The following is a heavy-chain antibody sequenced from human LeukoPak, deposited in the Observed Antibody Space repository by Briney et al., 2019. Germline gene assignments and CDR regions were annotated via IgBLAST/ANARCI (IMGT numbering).Heavy chain of an antibody. Sequence: PSETLSLTCAVYGGSFSGYYWSWIRQPPGKGLEWIGEINHSGGTNYNPSLKSRVTISVDTSKNQFSLKLSSVTAADTAVYYCARGRIELLWFGIPQYYFDYWGQGTLVTVSS. CDR2: INHSGGT. CDR3: ARGRIELLWFGIPQYYFDY. D-gene: IGHD3-10*01. CDR1: GGSFSGYY. V-gene: IGHV4-34*01. J-gene: IGHJ4*02.